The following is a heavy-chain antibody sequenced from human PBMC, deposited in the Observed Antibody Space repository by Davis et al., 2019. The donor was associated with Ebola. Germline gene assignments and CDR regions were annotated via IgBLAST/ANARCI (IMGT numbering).Heavy chain of an antibody. CDR2: ISYDGSNK. V-gene: IGHV3-30*03. D-gene: IGHD2-15*01. J-gene: IGHJ4*02. CDR3: AREGYCSGGSCYQFDY. CDR1: GFTFNNYG. Sequence: GGSLRLSCAASGFTFNNYGMHWVRQAPGKGLEWVAVISYDGSNKYYADSVKGRFTISRDNSKNTLYLQMNSLRAEDTAVYYCAREGYCSGGSCYQFDYWGQGTLVTVSS.